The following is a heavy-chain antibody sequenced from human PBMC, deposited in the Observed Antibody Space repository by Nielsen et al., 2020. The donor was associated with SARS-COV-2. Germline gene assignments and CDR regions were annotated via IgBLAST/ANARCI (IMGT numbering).Heavy chain of an antibody. V-gene: IGHV3-23*01. D-gene: IGHD6-19*01. CDR2: ISGSGGST. CDR1: GFTFSSYA. CDR3: ARYRSSGWDFDY. Sequence: GESLKISCAASGFTFSSYAMSWARQAPGKGLEWVSAISGSGGSTYYADSVKGRFTISRDNSKNTLYLQMNSLRAEDTAVYYCARYRSSGWDFDYWGQGTLVTVSS. J-gene: IGHJ4*02.